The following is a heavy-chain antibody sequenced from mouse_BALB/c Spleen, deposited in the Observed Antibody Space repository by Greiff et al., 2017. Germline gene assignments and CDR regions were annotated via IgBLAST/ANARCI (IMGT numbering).Heavy chain of an antibody. CDR2: IYRGDGST. CDR1: GYTFTSYD. D-gene: IGHD2-14*01. CDR3: AKSVREYFDY. V-gene: IGHV1S56*01. Sequence: QVQLKESGPELVKPGALVKISCKASGYTFTSYDINWVKQRPGKGLEWIGWIYRGDGSTKYNEKFKGKATLTADKSSSTAYMQLSSLTSENSEDSFCAKSVREYFDYWGQGTTLTVSS. J-gene: IGHJ2*01.